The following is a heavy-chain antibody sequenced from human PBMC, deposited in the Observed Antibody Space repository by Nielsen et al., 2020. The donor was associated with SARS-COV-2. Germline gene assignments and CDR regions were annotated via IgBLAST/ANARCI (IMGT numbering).Heavy chain of an antibody. J-gene: IGHJ4*02. CDR1: GGSTSSSSYY. D-gene: IGHD2-8*01. CDR3: ASHSDIVLRVYAPFDY. Sequence: SETLSLTCTVSGGSTSSSSYYWGWIRQPPGKGLEWIGSIYYSGSTYYNPSLKSRVTISVDTSKNQFSLKLRSVTAADTAVYYCASHSDIVLRVYAPFDYWGQGTLVTVSS. V-gene: IGHV4-39*01. CDR2: IYYSGST.